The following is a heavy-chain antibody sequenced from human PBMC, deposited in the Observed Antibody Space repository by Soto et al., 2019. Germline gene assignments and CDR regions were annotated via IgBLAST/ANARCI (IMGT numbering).Heavy chain of an antibody. CDR2: IIPIFGTA. CDR3: ARGSPALSPSNCFDP. J-gene: IGHJ5*02. CDR1: GGTFSSYA. Sequence: GASVKVSCKASGGTFSSYAISWVRQAPGQGLEWMGGIIPIFGTANYAQKFQGRVTITADESTSTAYMELSSLRSEDTAVYYCARGSPALSPSNCFDPWGQGTLVTVSS. V-gene: IGHV1-69*13.